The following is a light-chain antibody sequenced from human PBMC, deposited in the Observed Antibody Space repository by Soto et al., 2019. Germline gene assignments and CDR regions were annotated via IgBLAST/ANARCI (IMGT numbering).Light chain of an antibody. Sequence: QSVLIQPPSVSGSPGQSVTISCTGTSNNIGSYDYVSWYQHHPGTVPKPMIYNVNTQPSGVPDRFSGSKSGNTASLTISGLQAEDEADYYCCSYAGSSTHVFGTGTKVTVL. CDR3: CSYAGSSTHV. CDR1: SNNIGSYDY. CDR2: NVN. J-gene: IGLJ1*01. V-gene: IGLV2-11*01.